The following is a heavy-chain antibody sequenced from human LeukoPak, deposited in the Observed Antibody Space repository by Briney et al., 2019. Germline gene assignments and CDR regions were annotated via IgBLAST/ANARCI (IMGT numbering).Heavy chain of an antibody. V-gene: IGHV3-7*01. CDR3: ARDCLNGDGAFDI. CDR1: GFTFSHVW. Sequence: GGSLRLSCAASGFTFSHVWMSWVRQAPGKGLEWVANIKQDGSEKYYVDSVKGRFTISRDNAKNSLYLQMNSLRAEDTAVYYCARDCLNGDGAFDIWGQGTMVTVSS. CDR2: IKQDGSEK. D-gene: IGHD3-10*01. J-gene: IGHJ3*02.